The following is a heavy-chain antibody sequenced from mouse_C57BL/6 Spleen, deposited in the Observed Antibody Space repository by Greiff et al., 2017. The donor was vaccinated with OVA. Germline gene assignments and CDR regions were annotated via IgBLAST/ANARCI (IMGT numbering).Heavy chain of an antibody. J-gene: IGHJ4*01. D-gene: IGHD1-1*01. CDR3: AKRYYGSSYYYAIEY. Sequence: VQLKESGPVLVKPGASVKMSCKASGYTFTDYYMNWVKQSHGKSLEWIGAINPYNGGTSYNQKFKGKATLTVNKSSSTAYMELISLTSEDSAVYYCAKRYYGSSYYYAIEYWGQGTSVTFST. V-gene: IGHV1-19*01. CDR1: GYTFTDYY. CDR2: INPYNGGT.